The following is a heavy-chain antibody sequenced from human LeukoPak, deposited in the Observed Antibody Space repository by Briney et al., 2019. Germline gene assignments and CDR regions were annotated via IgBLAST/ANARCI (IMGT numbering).Heavy chain of an antibody. Sequence: GGSLRLSCAASGFTFSSYGMNWVRQAPGKGLEWVSGISGSGGTTYYADSVKGRFTISRDNSKNSLSLQVSILRAEDTAVYYCAKTNGYYSDWGQGTLVTVSS. V-gene: IGHV3-23*01. J-gene: IGHJ4*02. CDR3: AKTNGYYSD. CDR1: GFTFSSYG. CDR2: ISGSGGTT. D-gene: IGHD3-22*01.